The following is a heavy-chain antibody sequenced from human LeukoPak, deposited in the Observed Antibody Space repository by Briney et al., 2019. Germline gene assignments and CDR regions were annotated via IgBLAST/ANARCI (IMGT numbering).Heavy chain of an antibody. CDR2: IYSGGST. CDR1: GFTVSSYY. D-gene: IGHD2-15*01. J-gene: IGHJ4*02. Sequence: GGSLRLSCAASGFTVSSYYMSWVRQAPGKGLEWVSLIYSGGSTYYADSVKGRFTISRDDSKNIAYLQMNSLKTEDTAVYYCTRGGGYCSGGSCYRIDYWGQGTLVTVSS. CDR3: TRGGGYCSGGSCYRIDY. V-gene: IGHV3-53*01.